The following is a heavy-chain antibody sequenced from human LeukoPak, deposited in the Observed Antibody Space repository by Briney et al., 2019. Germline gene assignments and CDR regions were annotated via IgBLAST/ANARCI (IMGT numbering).Heavy chain of an antibody. CDR2: ISGSGGST. V-gene: IGHV3-23*01. J-gene: IGHJ4*02. Sequence: GGSLRLSCAASGFTFSSYTMSWVCHAPGQGLEWVSAISGSGGSTYSADSVKGRFTISRDSSKNTLYLQMNSLRAEDTAVYYCAKDHPFDYYYDSSGYFLYWGQGTLVTVSS. CDR1: GFTFSSYT. CDR3: AKDHPFDYYYDSSGYFLY. D-gene: IGHD3-22*01.